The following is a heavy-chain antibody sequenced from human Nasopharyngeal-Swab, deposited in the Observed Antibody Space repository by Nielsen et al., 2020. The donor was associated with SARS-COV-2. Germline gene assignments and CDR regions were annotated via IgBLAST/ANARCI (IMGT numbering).Heavy chain of an antibody. CDR2: INSDGSST. Sequence: GESLKISCAASGFTFSSYWMHWVRQAPGKGLVWVSRINSDGSSTSYADSVKGRFTISRDNAKSTLYLQMNSLRAEDTAVYYCARPKDVQPHYFDYWGQGTLVTVSS. D-gene: IGHD2-15*01. CDR1: GFTFSSYW. V-gene: IGHV3-74*01. CDR3: ARPKDVQPHYFDY. J-gene: IGHJ4*02.